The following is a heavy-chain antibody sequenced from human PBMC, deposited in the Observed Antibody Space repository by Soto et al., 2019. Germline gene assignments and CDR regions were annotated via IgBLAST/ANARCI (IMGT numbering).Heavy chain of an antibody. CDR1: GFTFSSYG. Sequence: GGSLRLSCAASGFTFSSYGMHWVRQAPGKGLEWVAVITYDGSNKYYADSVKGRFTISRDNSKNTLYLQMNSLRAEDTAVYYCAKVVSGYSYGGASFDYWGQGTLVTVSS. D-gene: IGHD5-18*01. CDR2: ITYDGSNK. J-gene: IGHJ4*02. V-gene: IGHV3-30*18. CDR3: AKVVSGYSYGGASFDY.